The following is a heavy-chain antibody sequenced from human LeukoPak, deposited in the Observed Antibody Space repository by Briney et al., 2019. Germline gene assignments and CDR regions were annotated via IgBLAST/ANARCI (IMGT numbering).Heavy chain of an antibody. D-gene: IGHD2-2*01. CDR2: ISSSSSHI. CDR3: ARRYCTTTSCSGGNV. CDR1: GFTFSNYG. V-gene: IGHV3-21*01. Sequence: GRSLRLSCAGAGFTFSNYGMHWVRQAPGKGLEWVSSISSSSSHIYYADSVKGRFTISRDNAKNSLYLQMNSLRAEDTAVYYCARRYCTTTSCSGGNVWGQGTTVTVSS. J-gene: IGHJ6*02.